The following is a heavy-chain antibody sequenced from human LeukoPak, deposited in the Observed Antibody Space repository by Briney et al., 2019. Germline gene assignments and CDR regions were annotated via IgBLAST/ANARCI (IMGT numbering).Heavy chain of an antibody. J-gene: IGHJ4*02. Sequence: PGGSLRLSCGASGFTFSSYAMSWVRQAPGKGLEWFSAISGSGGSTYYADSVKGRFTISRDNSKNTLYLQMNSLRAEDTAVYYCAKGTTVTTEIGYWGQGTLVTVSS. CDR3: AKGTTVTTEIGY. D-gene: IGHD4-11*01. V-gene: IGHV3-23*01. CDR2: ISGSGGST. CDR1: GFTFSSYA.